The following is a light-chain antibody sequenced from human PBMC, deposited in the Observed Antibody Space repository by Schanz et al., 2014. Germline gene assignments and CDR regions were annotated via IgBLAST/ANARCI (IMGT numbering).Light chain of an antibody. CDR2: LNSDGSH. Sequence: QSVLTQSPSASASLGASVKLTCTLSSGHSSYDIAWHQQQPEKGPRYLMKLNSDGSHNKGDGIPDRFSGSSSGADRYLTSSNLQCEDEAEYYCQTWVSGVHVIFGGGTKLTVL. V-gene: IGLV4-69*01. CDR1: SGHSSYD. J-gene: IGLJ2*01. CDR3: QTWVSGVHVI.